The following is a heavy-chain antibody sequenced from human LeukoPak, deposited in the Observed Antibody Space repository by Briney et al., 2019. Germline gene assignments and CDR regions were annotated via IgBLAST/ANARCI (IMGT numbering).Heavy chain of an antibody. CDR1: GGSFSGYY. CDR3: ARDQEACGMDV. Sequence: SETLSLTCADSGGSFSGYYWGWIRQPPGKGLEWIGEINHSGTTNYNPSLKSRVTISVDTSKNQFSLKLSSVTAADTAVYYCARDQEACGMDVGGQGTTVTVSS. J-gene: IGHJ6*02. V-gene: IGHV4-34*01. D-gene: IGHD2-2*01. CDR2: INHSGTT.